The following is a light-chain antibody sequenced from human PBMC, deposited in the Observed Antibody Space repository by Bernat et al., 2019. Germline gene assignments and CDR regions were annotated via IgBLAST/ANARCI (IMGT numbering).Light chain of an antibody. Sequence: EIVLTQSPGTLSLSPGERATLSCRASQSVSNSYLAWYQQKPGQAPRLPIYGASSRATGLPDRFSGSRSGTDFTLTIRRLEPEDFAVYYCQQYGSSPGTIGQGTKLEIK. CDR3: QQYGSSPGT. CDR2: GAS. CDR1: QSVSNSY. J-gene: IGKJ2*02. V-gene: IGKV3-20*01.